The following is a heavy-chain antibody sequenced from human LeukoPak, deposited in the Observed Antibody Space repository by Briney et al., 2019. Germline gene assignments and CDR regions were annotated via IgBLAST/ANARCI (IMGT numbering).Heavy chain of an antibody. J-gene: IGHJ4*02. Sequence: PGRSLRLSCAASGFTFSSYGVHWVRQAPGKGLEWVAVISYDGSNKYYADSVKGRFTISRDNSKNTLYLQMNSLRAEDTAVYCCAKGSSSGWYVCYFDYWGQGTLVTVSS. D-gene: IGHD6-19*01. CDR3: AKGSSSGWYVCYFDY. CDR2: ISYDGSNK. CDR1: GFTFSSYG. V-gene: IGHV3-30*18.